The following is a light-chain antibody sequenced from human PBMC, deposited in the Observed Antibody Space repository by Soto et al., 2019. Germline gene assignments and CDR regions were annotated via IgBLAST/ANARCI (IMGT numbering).Light chain of an antibody. CDR3: LPDYNYPRT. CDR1: QVMRYE. V-gene: IGKV1-6*01. Sequence: AIQMTQSPSSLSASIGDRVTITCRASQVMRYELGSYQQKPGKAPKVLISAASSLEEEVPSRFSGSGSGTDFTLAISSQRPEDFATYFCLPDYNYPRTCGQGTKVEI. CDR2: AAS. J-gene: IGKJ1*01.